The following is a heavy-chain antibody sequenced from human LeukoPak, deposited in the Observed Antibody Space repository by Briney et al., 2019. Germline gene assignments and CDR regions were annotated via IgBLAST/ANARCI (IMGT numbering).Heavy chain of an antibody. CDR3: ARDLLGNSGSYLRHPNGPPFDY. Sequence: GGSLRLSCAASGFTFSSYWMHSVRQAPGKGLVWVSRINGDGSSTSYADSVKGRFTISRDNAKNTLYLQMNSLRAEDTAVYYCARDLLGNSGSYLRHPNGPPFDYWGQGTLVTVSS. D-gene: IGHD1-26*01. CDR2: INGDGSST. J-gene: IGHJ4*02. CDR1: GFTFSSYW. V-gene: IGHV3-74*01.